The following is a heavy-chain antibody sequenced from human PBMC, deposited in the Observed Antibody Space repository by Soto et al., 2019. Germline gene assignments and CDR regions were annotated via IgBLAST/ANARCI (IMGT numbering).Heavy chain of an antibody. CDR3: ADGDEQWLVRFDY. V-gene: IGHV1-3*01. D-gene: IGHD6-19*01. CDR1: GYTFTSYA. CDR2: INAGNGNT. Sequence: ASVKVSCKASGYTFTSYAMHWVRQAPGQRLEWMGWINAGNGNTKYSQKFQGRVTITRDTSASTAYMELSSLRSEDTAVYYCADGDEQWLVRFDYWGQGTLVTVSS. J-gene: IGHJ4*02.